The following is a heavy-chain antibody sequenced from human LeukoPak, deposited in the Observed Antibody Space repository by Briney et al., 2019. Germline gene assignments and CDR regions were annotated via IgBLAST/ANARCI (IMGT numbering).Heavy chain of an antibody. J-gene: IGHJ4*02. CDR2: MNPNSGNT. V-gene: IGHV1-8*02. D-gene: IGHD1-14*01. CDR3: ATRTVGSLNFDY. CDR1: GGTFSSYA. Sequence: ASVKVSCKASGGTFSSYAISWVRQAPGQGLEWMGWMNPNSGNTGYAQKFQGRVTMTRNTSISTAYMELSSLRSEDTAVYYCATRTVGSLNFDYWGQGTLVTVSS.